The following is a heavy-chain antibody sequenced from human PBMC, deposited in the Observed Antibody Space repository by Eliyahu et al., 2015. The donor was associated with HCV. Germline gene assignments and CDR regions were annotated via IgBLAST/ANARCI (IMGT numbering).Heavy chain of an antibody. D-gene: IGHD6-13*01. Sequence: QLQLQESGPGLVKPSETLSLTCTVSGGSISSSSYYWGWIRQPPGKGLEWIGSIYYSGSTYYNPSLKSRVTISVDTSKNQFSLKLSSVTAADTAVYYCARLSGSSWYLDYWGQGTLVTVSS. CDR3: ARLSGSSWYLDY. CDR1: GGSISSSSYY. J-gene: IGHJ4*02. CDR2: IYYSGST. V-gene: IGHV4-39*01.